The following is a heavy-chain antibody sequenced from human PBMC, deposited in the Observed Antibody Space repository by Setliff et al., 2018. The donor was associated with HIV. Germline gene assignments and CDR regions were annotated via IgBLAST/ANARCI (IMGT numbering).Heavy chain of an antibody. V-gene: IGHV3-72*01. D-gene: IGHD4-17*01. CDR3: ARDKDEDYGSTSFDY. CDR2: TRNKANSYTT. Sequence: GGSLRLSCAASGFTLSDQYMDWVRQAPGKGLEWVGRTRNKANSYTTEYAASVKGRISISRDDSKNSVYLQMNSLKTEDTAVYYCARDKDEDYGSTSFDYWGQGTLVTVSS. J-gene: IGHJ4*02. CDR1: GFTLSDQY.